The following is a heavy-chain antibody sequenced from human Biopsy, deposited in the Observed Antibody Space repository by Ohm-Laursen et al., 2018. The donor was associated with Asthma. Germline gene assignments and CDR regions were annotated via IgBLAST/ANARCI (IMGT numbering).Heavy chain of an antibody. V-gene: IGHV3-7*01. CDR1: GFTFGDYC. CDR3: ARGGYCTSPTCPWGRYATDV. D-gene: IGHD2-2*01. CDR2: IKHDGSEK. J-gene: IGHJ6*02. Sequence: SLRLSCSVSGFTFGDYCMSWVRQVPGQGLEWVANIKHDGSEKNHVDSLKGRFTISRDNAKNSLYLHMNSLRAEDTAVYYCARGGYCTSPTCPWGRYATDVWGQGTTVTVSS.